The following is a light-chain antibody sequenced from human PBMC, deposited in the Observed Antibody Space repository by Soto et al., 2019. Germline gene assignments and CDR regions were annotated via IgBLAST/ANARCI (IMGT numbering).Light chain of an antibody. V-gene: IGKV3-11*01. Sequence: ENVLTQSPGTLSLSPGERATLSCRSSQSVRRYLAWYQHKPGQAPRLLVYDASTRATGIPARFSGSGSGTDFTLSISSLEPEDFAVYFCQQRSDWPLTFGGGTKVDIK. J-gene: IGKJ4*01. CDR3: QQRSDWPLT. CDR1: QSVRRY. CDR2: DAS.